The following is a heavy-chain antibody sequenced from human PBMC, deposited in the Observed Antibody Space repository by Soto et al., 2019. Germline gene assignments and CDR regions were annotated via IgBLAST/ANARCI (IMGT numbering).Heavy chain of an antibody. CDR3: ARVFDAFDI. V-gene: IGHV3-53*01. CDR1: GCILSTNY. Sequence: EGSLRLSCVASGCILSTNYMTGVRQAPGKGLECVSVIYTGGSTYYADSVKGRLTISRDNSKNTLYLQMNSLRAEDTAVYYCARVFDAFDIWGQGTMFTVSS. J-gene: IGHJ3*02. CDR2: IYTGGST.